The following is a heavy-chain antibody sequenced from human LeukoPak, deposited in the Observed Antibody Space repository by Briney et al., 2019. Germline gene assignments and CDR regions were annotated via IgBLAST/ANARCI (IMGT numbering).Heavy chain of an antibody. D-gene: IGHD3-10*01. CDR3: AKDRYASGTYYISI. J-gene: IGHJ4*02. Sequence: GGSLRLSCAASGFTFSSYSMNWVRQAPGKGLEWVSVLSGSGGTTDYADSVQGRFTISRDNSKNTLYLQMNSLRAEDTAVYYCAKDRYASGTYYISIWGQGTLVTVSS. V-gene: IGHV3-23*01. CDR1: GFTFSSYS. CDR2: LSGSGGTT.